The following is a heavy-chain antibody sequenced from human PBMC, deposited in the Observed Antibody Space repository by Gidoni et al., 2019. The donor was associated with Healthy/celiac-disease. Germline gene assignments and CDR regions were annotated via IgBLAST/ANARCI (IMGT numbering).Heavy chain of an antibody. Sequence: QVQLQESGPGLVKPSETLSLTCTVSGGSISSYYWSWIRQPPGKGLEWIGYIYYSVSTNYNPSLKSRVTISVDTSKNQFSLKLSSVTAADTAVYYCARGQLAETVPPYNWFDPWGQGTLVTVSS. CDR3: ARGQLAETVPPYNWFDP. V-gene: IGHV4-59*01. J-gene: IGHJ5*02. CDR2: IYYSVST. CDR1: GGSISSYY. D-gene: IGHD6-6*01.